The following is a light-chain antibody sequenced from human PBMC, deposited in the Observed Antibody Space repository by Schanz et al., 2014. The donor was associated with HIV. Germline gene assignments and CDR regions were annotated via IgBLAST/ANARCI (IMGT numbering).Light chain of an antibody. V-gene: IGKV3-20*01. CDR3: QQYGSSRQT. J-gene: IGKJ2*01. Sequence: EIVLTQSPGTLSLSPGGRATLSCRVSQSVSSSYLAWYQQKPGQAPRLLIYGASSMATGIPDRFSGSGSGTDFTLIISRLEPEDFAVYYCQQYGSSRQTFGQGTKLEIK. CDR1: QSVSSSY. CDR2: GAS.